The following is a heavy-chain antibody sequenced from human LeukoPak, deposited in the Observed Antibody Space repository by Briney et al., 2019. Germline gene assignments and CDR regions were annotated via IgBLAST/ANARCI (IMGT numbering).Heavy chain of an antibody. J-gene: IGHJ4*02. Sequence: PSETLSLTCAVYGGSFSGYYWSWIRQPPGKGLEWIGYIYYSGSTNYNPSLESRVTISVDTSKNQFSLKLSSVTAADTAVYYCAREFDYWGQGTLVTVSS. CDR2: IYYSGST. V-gene: IGHV4-59*01. CDR1: GGSFSGYY. CDR3: AREFDY.